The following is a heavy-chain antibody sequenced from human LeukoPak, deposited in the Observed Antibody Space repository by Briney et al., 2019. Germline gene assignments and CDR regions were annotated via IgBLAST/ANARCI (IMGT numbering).Heavy chain of an antibody. D-gene: IGHD3-3*01. CDR1: GFTFSSYW. CDR3: ARAGSDYDLWTGYYYYIAV. V-gene: IGHV3-74*01. Sequence: AGGSLRLSCTASGFTFSSYWMHWVRQAPEKGLVWVSRISTDGSSTSYADSVKGRFTISRDNAKNTLYLQMNSLRAEDTAMYYCARAGSDYDLWTGYYYYIAVWGKGTTVTVSS. CDR2: ISTDGSST. J-gene: IGHJ6*03.